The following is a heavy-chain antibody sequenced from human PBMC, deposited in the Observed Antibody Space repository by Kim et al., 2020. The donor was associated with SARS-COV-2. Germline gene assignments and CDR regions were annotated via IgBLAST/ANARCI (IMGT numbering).Heavy chain of an antibody. CDR1: GGSISSSNW. D-gene: IGHD6-13*01. V-gene: IGHV4-4*02. CDR3: ARGGLYSSSWYYFDY. CDR2: IYHSGST. J-gene: IGHJ4*02. Sequence: SETLSLTCAVSGGSISSSNWWSWVRQPPGKGLEWIGEIYHSGSTNYNPSLKSRVTISVDKSKNQFSLKLSSVTAADTAVYYCARGGLYSSSWYYFDYWGQGTLVTVSS.